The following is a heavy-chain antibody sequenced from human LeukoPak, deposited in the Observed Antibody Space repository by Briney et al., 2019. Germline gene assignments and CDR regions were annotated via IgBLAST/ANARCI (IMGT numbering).Heavy chain of an antibody. CDR3: ARVLGENCSGGSCYPGGP. CDR1: EFTFSSYA. CDR2: ISYDGSNK. D-gene: IGHD2-15*01. Sequence: GGSLRLSCAASEFTFSSYAMHWVRQAPGKGLEWVAVISYDGSNKYYADSVKGRFTISRDNSKNTLYLQMNSLRAEDTAVYYCARVLGENCSGGSCYPGGPWGQGTLVTVSS. J-gene: IGHJ5*02. V-gene: IGHV3-30-3*01.